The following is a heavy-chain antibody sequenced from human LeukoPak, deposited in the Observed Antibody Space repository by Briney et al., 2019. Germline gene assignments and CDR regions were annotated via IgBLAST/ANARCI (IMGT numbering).Heavy chain of an antibody. D-gene: IGHD3-22*01. CDR1: GDSIRSSPYY. J-gene: IGHJ4*01. Sequence: SETLSLTCTVSGDSIRSSPYYWGWVRQPPGKGLEWIGSIYYIGSTHYNPSLKRRVTISVDTSKNQFSLKLSSVTAADTALYFCARDDTYFYDSSGHGFDFWGHGTLVTVSS. CDR3: ARDDTYFYDSSGHGFDF. CDR2: IYYIGST. V-gene: IGHV4-39*07.